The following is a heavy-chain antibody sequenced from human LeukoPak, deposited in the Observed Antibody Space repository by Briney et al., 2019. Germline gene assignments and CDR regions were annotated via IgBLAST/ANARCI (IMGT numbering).Heavy chain of an antibody. Sequence: SETLSLTCTVYGGPFSGYYWSWIRQPPGKGLEWIGEINHSGSTNYNPSLKSRVTISVDTSKNQFSLKLSSVTAADTAVYYCARANYYGSGSADYWGQGTLVTVSS. V-gene: IGHV4-34*01. CDR2: INHSGST. CDR3: ARANYYGSGSADY. CDR1: GGPFSGYY. J-gene: IGHJ4*02. D-gene: IGHD3-10*01.